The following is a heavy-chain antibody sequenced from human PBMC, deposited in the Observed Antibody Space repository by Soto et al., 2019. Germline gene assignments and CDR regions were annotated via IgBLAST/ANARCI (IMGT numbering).Heavy chain of an antibody. CDR1: GGSISSSNW. Sequence: QVQLQESGPGLVKPSGTLSLTCAVSGGSISSSNWWSWVRQPPGKGLERIREIYHSGSTNYNPALKSRVTTAVDKPKTQFSLKLSSVTAADPAVYYCARVSRAYNSVYYFDYWGQGTLVTVSS. V-gene: IGHV4-4*02. J-gene: IGHJ4*02. CDR2: IYHSGST. CDR3: ARVSRAYNSVYYFDY. D-gene: IGHD1-1*01.